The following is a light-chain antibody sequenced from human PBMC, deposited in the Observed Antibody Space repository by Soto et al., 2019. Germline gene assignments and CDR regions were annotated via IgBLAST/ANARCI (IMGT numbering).Light chain of an antibody. CDR1: QTFLYSSNNKDY. J-gene: IGKJ1*01. CDR2: WAS. V-gene: IGKV4-1*01. CDR3: QQYYTTPRT. Sequence: DILMTQSPASLAVSLGERATINCKSSQTFLYSSNNKDYLTWYQQKPGQTPKLLIYWASTREFGVPDRFSGSGSGTDFTLTISSLQAEDVAVYYCQQYYTTPRTFGHGTKVDIK.